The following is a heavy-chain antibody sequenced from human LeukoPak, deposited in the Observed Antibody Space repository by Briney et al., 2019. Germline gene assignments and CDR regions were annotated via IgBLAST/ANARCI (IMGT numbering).Heavy chain of an antibody. CDR1: GGSISSYY. CDR3: ARRGPYGVASCFDY. D-gene: IGHD3-16*01. V-gene: IGHV4-59*08. CDR2: IYYSGST. Sequence: PSETLSLTCTVSGGSISSYYWSWIRQPPGKGLEWIGYIYYSGSTNYNPSLKSRVTISVDTSKNQFSLKLSSVTAADTAVHYCARRGPYGVASCFDYWGQGTLVTVSS. J-gene: IGHJ4*02.